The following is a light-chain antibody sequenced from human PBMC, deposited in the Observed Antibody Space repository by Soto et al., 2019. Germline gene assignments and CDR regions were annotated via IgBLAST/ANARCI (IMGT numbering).Light chain of an antibody. CDR1: QSVSTF. J-gene: IGKJ1*01. CDR3: QQRSSWPRT. V-gene: IGKV3-11*01. CDR2: DAS. Sequence: EIVWTQSPDPLSLSPGGRATLSCRASQSVSTFLAWYQLKPGQAPSLLIYDASNRASGIPARFSGSGSGTDFTLTISSLEPEDCALYYCQQRSSWPRTFGQGTKV.